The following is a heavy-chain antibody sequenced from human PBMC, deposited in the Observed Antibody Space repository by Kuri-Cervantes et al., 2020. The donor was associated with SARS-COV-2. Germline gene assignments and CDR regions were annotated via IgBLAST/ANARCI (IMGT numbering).Heavy chain of an antibody. D-gene: IGHD6-6*01. V-gene: IGHV3-33*01. J-gene: IGHJ6*02. Sequence: GGSLRLSCAASGFSFRSYGMHWVRQAPGKGLEWVAIIWNDGSNKFYGDSVRGRFTIPRDNAQNSVYLQMNGLRAEDTAVYYCARDSEGSTAVRPGYFYGMDVWGQGTTVTVSS. CDR2: IWNDGSNK. CDR3: ARDSEGSTAVRPGYFYGMDV. CDR1: GFSFRSYG.